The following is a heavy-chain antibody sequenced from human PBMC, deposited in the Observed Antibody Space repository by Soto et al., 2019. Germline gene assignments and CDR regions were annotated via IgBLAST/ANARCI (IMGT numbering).Heavy chain of an antibody. V-gene: IGHV3-33*01. D-gene: IGHD6-19*01. CDR2: IWYDGSNK. CDR3: VRAELGSGWYAAY. Sequence: GGSLRLSCAASGFTFSTYAMHWVRQAPGKGLEWVAVIWYDGSNKYYADSVKGRFTISRDNSKNTLYLQMNSLRAEDTAVYYCVRAELGSGWYAAYWGPGTLVTVSS. J-gene: IGHJ4*02. CDR1: GFTFSTYA.